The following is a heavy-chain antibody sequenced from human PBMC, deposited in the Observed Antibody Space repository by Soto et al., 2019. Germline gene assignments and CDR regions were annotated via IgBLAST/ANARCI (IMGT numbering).Heavy chain of an antibody. J-gene: IGHJ6*03. V-gene: IGHV4-59*01. CDR1: GGSISSYY. CDR3: ARDKGAAAGAYYYYYMDV. D-gene: IGHD6-13*01. CDR2: IYYSGST. Sequence: QVQLQESGPGLVKPSETLSLTCTVSGGSISSYYWSWIRQPPGKGLEWIGYIYYSGSTSYNPSLKSRVTISVDTSKNQCSLKLRSVTAADTAVYYCARDKGAAAGAYYYYYMDVWGKGTTVTVSS.